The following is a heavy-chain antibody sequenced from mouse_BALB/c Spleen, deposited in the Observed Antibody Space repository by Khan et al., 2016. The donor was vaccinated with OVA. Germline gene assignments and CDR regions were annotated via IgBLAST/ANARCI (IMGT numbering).Heavy chain of an antibody. D-gene: IGHD2-4*01. J-gene: IGHJ3*01. Sequence: VQLQESGPGLVQPSQSLSIKCTVSGFSLTSYGVHWVCQSPGKGLEWLGVIWSGGSTDYNEAFISRLSISKDNSKSQVFFKMNSLQSNDTAIYYCARNYDYDEGLTYRGQVTLVTVS. CDR2: IWSGGST. V-gene: IGHV2-2*03. CDR3: ARNYDYDEGLTY. CDR1: GFSLTSYG.